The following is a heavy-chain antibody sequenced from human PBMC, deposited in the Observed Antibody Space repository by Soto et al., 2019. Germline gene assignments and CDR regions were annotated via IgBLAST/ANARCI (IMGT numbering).Heavy chain of an antibody. CDR3: ARSPMGLLFRYYFDY. D-gene: IGHD2-21*02. V-gene: IGHV4-34*01. CDR2: INHSGRT. Sequence: SETLSLTCAVYGGSLSGYYWSWIRQPPGKGLEWIGQINHSGRTNYNPSLKSRVTISVDTSKNQFSLKLSSVTAADTAVYYCARSPMGLLFRYYFDYWGQGTLVTVSS. CDR1: GGSLSGYY. J-gene: IGHJ4*02.